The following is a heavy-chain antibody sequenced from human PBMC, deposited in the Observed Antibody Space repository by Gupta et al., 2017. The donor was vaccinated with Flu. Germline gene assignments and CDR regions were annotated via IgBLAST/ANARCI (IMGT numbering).Heavy chain of an antibody. D-gene: IGHD6-19*01. Sequence: QVQLQESGPGLVKPSQTLSLTCSVSGDSLNSGSYYWTWIRQPAGKGLEWIGRIYIGASTNYNPSVRSRGTISADMSKNHFSLILTSVTAADTAVYYCARGPASGDALGSGWFGGVDVWGQGTTVTVSS. CDR3: ARGPASGDALGSGWFGGVDV. CDR2: IYIGAST. CDR1: GDSLNSGSYY. J-gene: IGHJ6*02. V-gene: IGHV4-61*02.